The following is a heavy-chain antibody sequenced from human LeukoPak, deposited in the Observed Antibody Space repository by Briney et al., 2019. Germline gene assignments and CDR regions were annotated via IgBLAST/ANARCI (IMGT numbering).Heavy chain of an antibody. CDR3: ARGYYDSSGSPPDY. CDR2: INPNSGGT. J-gene: IGHJ4*02. V-gene: IGHV1-2*04. Sequence: ASVKVSCKASGYTFTGYYMHWVRQAPGQGLEWMGWINPNSGGTNYAQKFQGWVTLTRDTSISTTYMELSRLRSDDTAVYYCARGYYDSSGSPPDYWGQGTLVTVSS. CDR1: GYTFTGYY. D-gene: IGHD3-22*01.